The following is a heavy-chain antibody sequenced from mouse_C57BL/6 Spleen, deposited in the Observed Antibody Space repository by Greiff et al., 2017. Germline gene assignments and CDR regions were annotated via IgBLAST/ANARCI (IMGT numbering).Heavy chain of an antibody. D-gene: IGHD2-5*01. CDR3: DNADYSNPYAMGD. Sequence: VMLVESGPGLVAPSPSLSITCTVSGFSFTSYGVSWVRQPPGKGLEWLGVIWGDGSTNYHSALISRLSISKDNSKSQVFLKLNRLQTDDTATYYCDNADYSNPYAMGDWGQGTTVTASS. J-gene: IGHJ4*01. CDR1: GFSFTSYG. CDR2: IWGDGST. V-gene: IGHV2-3*01.